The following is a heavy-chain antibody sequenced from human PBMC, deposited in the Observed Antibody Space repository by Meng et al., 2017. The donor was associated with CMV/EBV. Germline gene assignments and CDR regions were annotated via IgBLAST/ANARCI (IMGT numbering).Heavy chain of an antibody. J-gene: IGHJ4*02. CDR2: IRYDGSNK. D-gene: IGHD3-22*01. V-gene: IGHV3-30*02. CDR3: AKDKQYYDSSGWIDY. Sequence: GGSLRLSCAASGFIFTDHYMDWVRQAPGKGLEWVAFIRYDGSNKYYADSVKGRFTISRDNSKNTLYLQMNSLRAEDTAVYYCAKDKQYYDSSGWIDYWGQGTLVTVSS. CDR1: GFIFTDHY.